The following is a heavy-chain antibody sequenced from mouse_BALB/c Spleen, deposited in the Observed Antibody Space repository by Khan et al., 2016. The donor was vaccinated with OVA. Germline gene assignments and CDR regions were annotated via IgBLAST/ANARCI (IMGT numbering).Heavy chain of an antibody. V-gene: IGHV1-63*02. CDR3: AVPYNYGTTYATMDA. CDR1: GYTFTNYW. D-gene: IGHD1-1*01. CDR2: IYPGNGNT. Sequence: QVQLQQSGAELVRPGTSVKMSCKAAGYTFTNYWIGWVKQRPGHGLEWIGDIYPGNGNTNYNEKFKGKATLSADTSSSTAYMQLSSLTSEDSAIYSCAVPYNYGTTYATMDAWGQGTSVTVSS. J-gene: IGHJ4*01.